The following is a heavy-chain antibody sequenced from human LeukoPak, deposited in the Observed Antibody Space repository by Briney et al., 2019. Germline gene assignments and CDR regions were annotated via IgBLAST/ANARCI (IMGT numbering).Heavy chain of an antibody. J-gene: IGHJ4*02. V-gene: IGHV3-53*01. CDR1: GFTFSSYS. D-gene: IGHD3-10*01. CDR3: ARVGGH. Sequence: GGSLRLSCAASGFTFSSYSMNWVRQAPGKGLEWVSVIYSGGSTYYADSVRGRFTISRDNSKNTLYLQMNSLRVEDTAVYYCARVGGHWGQGTLVIVSS. CDR2: IYSGGST.